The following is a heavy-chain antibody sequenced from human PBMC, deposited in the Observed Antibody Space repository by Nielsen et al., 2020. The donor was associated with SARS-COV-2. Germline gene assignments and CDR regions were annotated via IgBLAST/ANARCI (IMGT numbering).Heavy chain of an antibody. J-gene: IGHJ4*02. CDR2: INEDGSVV. Sequence: GESLKISCAASGLIFSSSWMVWVRQAPGKVLEWVANINEDGSVVNYVDSVKGRFTISRDNAGKSLYLQMNSLRAEDTAVYYCARDAAYSRFDYWGQGTLVTVSS. CDR1: GLIFSSSW. V-gene: IGHV3-7*05. D-gene: IGHD4-11*01. CDR3: ARDAAYSRFDY.